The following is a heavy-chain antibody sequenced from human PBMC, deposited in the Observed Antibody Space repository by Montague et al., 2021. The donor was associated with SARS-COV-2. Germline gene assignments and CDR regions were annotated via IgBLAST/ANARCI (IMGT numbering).Heavy chain of an antibody. D-gene: IGHD3-10*01. CDR1: GFSLSTSGVG. Sequence: PELVKPTQTLTLTCTFSGFSLSTSGVGVGWIRQPPGKALEWLALIYWDDDKRYSPSLKSRLTITKDTSKNQVVLTMTNMDPVDTATYYCAHRQFGPGAPPFDYWGQGVLVTVSS. J-gene: IGHJ4*02. CDR3: AHRQFGPGAPPFDY. V-gene: IGHV2-5*02. CDR2: IYWDDDK.